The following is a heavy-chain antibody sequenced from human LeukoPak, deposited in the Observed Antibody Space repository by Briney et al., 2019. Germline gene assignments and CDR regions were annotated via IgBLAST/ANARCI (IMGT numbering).Heavy chain of an antibody. Sequence: GGSLRLSCAASGFTFSNAWMSWVRQAPGKGLEWVGRIKSKNEGGTTDYAAPVKGRFTISRDDSKNTLYLQMNSLRAEDAAVYYCARDNINRGNWFDPWGQGTLVTVSS. CDR3: ARDNINRGNWFDP. D-gene: IGHD3-16*01. J-gene: IGHJ5*02. CDR2: IKSKNEGGTT. V-gene: IGHV3-15*01. CDR1: GFTFSNAW.